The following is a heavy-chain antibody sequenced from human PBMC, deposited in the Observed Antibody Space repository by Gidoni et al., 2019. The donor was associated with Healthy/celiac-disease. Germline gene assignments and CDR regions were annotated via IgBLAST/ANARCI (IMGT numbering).Heavy chain of an antibody. J-gene: IGHJ4*02. D-gene: IGHD4-17*01. Sequence: QVQLVESGGGVVQPGRSLRLSGAASDFTFSSYGMHWVRQAPGKGLEWVAVIWYDGSNKYYADSVKCRFTISRDNSKNTLYLQMNSLRAEDTAVYYCAGEDYGDLYFDYWGQGTLVTVSS. CDR1: DFTFSSYG. CDR3: AGEDYGDLYFDY. CDR2: IWYDGSNK. V-gene: IGHV3-33*01.